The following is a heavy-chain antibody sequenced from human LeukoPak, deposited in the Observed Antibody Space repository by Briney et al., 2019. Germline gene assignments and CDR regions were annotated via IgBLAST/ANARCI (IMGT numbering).Heavy chain of an antibody. CDR3: AREACTNGVCYPVDY. J-gene: IGHJ4*02. D-gene: IGHD2-8*01. CDR2: INPSGGST. Sequence: ASVKVSCKASGYTFTSYYIHWVRQAPGQGLEWMGIINPSGGSTSYAQKFQGRVTMTRDTSTSTVYMELSSLRSEDTAVYYCAREACTNGVCYPVDYWGQGTLVTVSS. V-gene: IGHV1-46*01. CDR1: GYTFTSYY.